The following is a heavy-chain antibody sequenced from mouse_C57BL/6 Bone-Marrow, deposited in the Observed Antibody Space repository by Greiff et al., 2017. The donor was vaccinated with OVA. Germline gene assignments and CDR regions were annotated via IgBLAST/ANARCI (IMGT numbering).Heavy chain of an antibody. Sequence: VQLQQSGAELVKPGASVKLSCTASGYTFTDFYINWVTQRPGQGLEWIGKIGPGSGSTYSNEKFKGKATLTADKSSSTAYMQLSSLTSEDSAVYFCARERIYYDYDRGFAYWGQGTLVTVSA. CDR1: GYTFTDFY. V-gene: IGHV1-77*01. CDR3: ARERIYYDYDRGFAY. CDR2: IGPGSGST. D-gene: IGHD2-4*01. J-gene: IGHJ3*01.